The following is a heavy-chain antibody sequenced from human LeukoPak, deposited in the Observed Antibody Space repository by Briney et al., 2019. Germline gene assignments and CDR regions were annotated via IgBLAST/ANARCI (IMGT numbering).Heavy chain of an antibody. CDR3: AKDISAISSSWYSSPYYYYGMDV. J-gene: IGHJ6*02. Sequence: GGSLRLSCAASGFTFDDYAMHWVRQAPGKGLEWVSGISWNSGGIGYADSVKGRFTISRDNAKNSLYLQMNSLRAEDTALYYCAKDISAISSSWYSSPYYYYGMDVWGQGTTVTVSS. CDR2: ISWNSGGI. V-gene: IGHV3-9*01. D-gene: IGHD6-13*01. CDR1: GFTFDDYA.